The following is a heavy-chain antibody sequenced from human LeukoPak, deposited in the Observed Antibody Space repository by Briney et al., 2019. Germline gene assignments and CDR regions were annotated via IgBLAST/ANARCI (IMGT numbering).Heavy chain of an antibody. V-gene: IGHV4-61*02. J-gene: IGHJ2*01. CDR2: IYTSGST. CDR3: ARAQDWYFDL. Sequence: SETMSLTCTVSGGSISSGSYYWSWIRQPAGKGLEWIGRIYTSGSTNYNPSLKSRVTISVDTSKNQFSLKLSSLTAADTAVYYCARAQDWYFDLWGRGTLVTVSS. CDR1: GGSISSGSYY.